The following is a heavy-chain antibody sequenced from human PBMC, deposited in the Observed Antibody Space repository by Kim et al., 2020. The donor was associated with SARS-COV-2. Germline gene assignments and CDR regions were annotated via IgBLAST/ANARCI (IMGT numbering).Heavy chain of an antibody. D-gene: IGHD5-12*01. Sequence: GGSLRLSCAASGFTFSRYSMHWVRQAPGRGLEYVAGITSNGYSTYYGNSVKGRVTVSRDISKSTLHLQMGSLRPEDTALYYCARGTYGGYDDWGQGTLVT. CDR2: ITSNGYST. CDR1: GFTFSRYS. V-gene: IGHV3-64*01. J-gene: IGHJ4*02. CDR3: ARGTYGGYDD.